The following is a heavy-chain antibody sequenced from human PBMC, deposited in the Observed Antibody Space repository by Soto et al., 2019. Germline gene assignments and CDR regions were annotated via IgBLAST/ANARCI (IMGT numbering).Heavy chain of an antibody. CDR1: GYTFTSYD. J-gene: IGHJ4*02. D-gene: IGHD3-3*01. Sequence: ASVKVSCKASGYTFTSYDINWVRQATGQGLEWMGWMNPNSGNTGYAQKFQGRVTMTRNTSISTAYMELSSLRSEDTAVYYCARGITLFGVLPGWGQGTLVTVSS. CDR3: ARGITLFGVLPG. CDR2: MNPNSGNT. V-gene: IGHV1-8*01.